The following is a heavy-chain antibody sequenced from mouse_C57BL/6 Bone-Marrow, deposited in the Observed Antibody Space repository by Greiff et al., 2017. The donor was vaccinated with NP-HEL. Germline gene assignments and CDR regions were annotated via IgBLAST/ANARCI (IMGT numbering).Heavy chain of an antibody. D-gene: IGHD1-1*01. CDR2: IRNKANGYTT. V-gene: IGHV7-3*01. CDR3: ARYELRKGYFDY. J-gene: IGHJ2*01. Sequence: EVQRVESGGGLVQPGGSLSLSCAASGFTFTDYYMSWVRQPPGKALEWLGFIRNKANGYTTEYSASVKGRFTISRDNSQSILYLQMNALRAEDSATYYCARYELRKGYFDYWGQGTTLTVSS. CDR1: GFTFTDYY.